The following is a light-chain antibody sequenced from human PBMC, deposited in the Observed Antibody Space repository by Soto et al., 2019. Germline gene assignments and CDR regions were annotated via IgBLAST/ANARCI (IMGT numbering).Light chain of an antibody. J-gene: IGKJ3*01. Sequence: DIKMTQSPSSLSASGGDRVAITCRASQNIRNYLNWYQHKPGKAPKVLIYGAASLQSGVPSRFSGSGSGTNFTLTINSLQPEDYATYYCQQYGSSLTFGPGTKVDIK. CDR3: QQYGSSLT. CDR2: GAA. CDR1: QNIRNY. V-gene: IGKV1-39*01.